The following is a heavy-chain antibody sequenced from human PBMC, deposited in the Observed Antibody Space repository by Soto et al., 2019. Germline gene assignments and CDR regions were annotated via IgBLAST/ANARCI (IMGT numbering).Heavy chain of an antibody. D-gene: IGHD5-12*01. CDR2: IWYDGSNK. CDR3: ARPTRGYSGYDYFDY. CDR1: GFTFSSFG. Sequence: GGSLRLSCAASGFTFSSFGMHWVRQAPDKGLEWVAVIWYDGSNKYYADSVKGRFTISRDNSKNTLYLQMNSLRAEDTAVYYCARPTRGYSGYDYFDYWGQGTLVTVSS. J-gene: IGHJ4*02. V-gene: IGHV3-33*01.